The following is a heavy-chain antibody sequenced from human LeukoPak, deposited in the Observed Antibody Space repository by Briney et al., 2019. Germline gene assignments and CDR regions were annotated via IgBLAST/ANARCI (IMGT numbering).Heavy chain of an antibody. V-gene: IGHV3-66*01. Sequence: GGSLRLSCAASGFTVSSNYMSRVRQAPGKGLEWVSVIYSGGSAYYADSVKGRFTISRDNSKNTLYLQMNSLRAEDTAVYYCARGLKTYYYDSSGYYFDYWGQGTLVTVSS. CDR1: GFTVSSNY. D-gene: IGHD3-22*01. CDR3: ARGLKTYYYDSSGYYFDY. J-gene: IGHJ4*02. CDR2: IYSGGSA.